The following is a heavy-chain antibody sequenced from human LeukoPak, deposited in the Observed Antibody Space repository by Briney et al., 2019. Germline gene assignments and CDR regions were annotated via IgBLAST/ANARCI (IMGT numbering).Heavy chain of an antibody. CDR2: IYTSGST. CDR1: GGSISSGRYY. D-gene: IGHD3-22*01. CDR3: ARTYDTTRRDY. Sequence: PSGTLSLTCTGSGGSISSGRYYWSWIRQPAGKGLEWIGRIYTSGSTNYNPSLKSRVTISVDTSKNQSSLKLSSVTAADTAVYYCARTYDTTRRDYWGQGTLVTVSS. V-gene: IGHV4-61*02. J-gene: IGHJ4*02.